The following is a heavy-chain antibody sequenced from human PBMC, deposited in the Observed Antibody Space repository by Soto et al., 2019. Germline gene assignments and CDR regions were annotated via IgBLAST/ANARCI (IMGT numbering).Heavy chain of an antibody. Sequence: EVQLVESGGGLVQPGGSLRLSCAASGFTFNSYSMNWVRQAPGKGLEWVSYISSSSSTIYYADSVKGRFTISRDDAKNSLYLQMNSLRDEDTAVYYCARAGYYGSGILLWGQGTLVTVSS. CDR3: ARAGYYGSGILL. CDR1: GFTFNSYS. J-gene: IGHJ4*02. D-gene: IGHD3-10*01. CDR2: ISSSSSTI. V-gene: IGHV3-48*02.